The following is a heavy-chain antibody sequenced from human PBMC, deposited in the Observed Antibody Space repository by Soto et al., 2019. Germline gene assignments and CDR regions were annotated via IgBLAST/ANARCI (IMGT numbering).Heavy chain of an antibody. CDR3: AREATYYYDSSGYRSHFQH. Sequence: SVKVSCKASGGTFSSYAISWVRQAPGQGLEWMGGIIPIFGTANYAQKFQGRVTITADESTSTAYMELSSLRSEDTAVYYCAREATYYYDSSGYRSHFQHWGQGTLVTVS. D-gene: IGHD3-22*01. V-gene: IGHV1-69*13. CDR2: IIPIFGTA. CDR1: GGTFSSYA. J-gene: IGHJ1*01.